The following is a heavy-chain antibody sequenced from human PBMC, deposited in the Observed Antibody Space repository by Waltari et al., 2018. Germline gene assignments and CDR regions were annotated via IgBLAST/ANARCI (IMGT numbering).Heavy chain of an antibody. CDR1: GYTLTELS. D-gene: IGHD1-7*01. V-gene: IGHV1-24*01. CDR2: FDPEDGET. Sequence: QVQLVQSGPEVKKPGASVKVSCKVSGYTLTELSMHWVRQAPDTGLEWMGGFDPEDGETIYAQKFQGRVTMTEDTSTDTAYMELSSLRSEDTAVYYCATRSRWTGSKGSRYYFDYWGQGTLVTVSS. J-gene: IGHJ4*02. CDR3: ATRSRWTGSKGSRYYFDY.